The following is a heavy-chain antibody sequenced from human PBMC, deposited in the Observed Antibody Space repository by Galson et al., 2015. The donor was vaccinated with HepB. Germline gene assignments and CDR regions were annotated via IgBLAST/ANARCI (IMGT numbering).Heavy chain of an antibody. CDR3: AKVIAGDPNYYYYYGMDV. J-gene: IGHJ6*02. CDR2: ISGSGGST. CDR1: GFTFSSYA. V-gene: IGHV3-23*01. Sequence: SLRLSCAASGFTFSSYAMSWVRQAPGKGLEWVSAISGSGGSTHYADSVKGRFTISRDNSKNTLYLQMNSLRAEDTAVYYCAKVIAGDPNYYYYYGMDVWGQGTTVTVSS. D-gene: IGHD4-17*01.